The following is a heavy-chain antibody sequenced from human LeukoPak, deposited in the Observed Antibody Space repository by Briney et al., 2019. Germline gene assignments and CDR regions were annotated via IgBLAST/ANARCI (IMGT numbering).Heavy chain of an antibody. Sequence: GASVKVSRKASGYTFTGYYMHWVRQAPGQGLEWMGWINPNSGGTNYAQKFQGRVTMTRDTSISTAYMELSRLRSDDTAVYYCARVGIAAAATNRGVYYFDYWGHGTLVTVSS. J-gene: IGHJ4*01. V-gene: IGHV1-2*02. CDR1: GYTFTGYY. CDR3: ARVGIAAAATNRGVYYFDY. D-gene: IGHD6-13*01. CDR2: INPNSGGT.